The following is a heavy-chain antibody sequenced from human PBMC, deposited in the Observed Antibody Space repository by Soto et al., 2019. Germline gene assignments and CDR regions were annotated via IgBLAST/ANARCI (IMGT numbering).Heavy chain of an antibody. J-gene: IGHJ4*02. CDR2: IIPIFGTV. CDR3: ARVGGSFNKYCFDY. Sequence: SVKVSCKASGGTFSSYAISWVRQAPGQGLEWMGGIIPIFGTVNYAQKLQGRVTISADKSTSTAYMELGSLGSEDTAVYYCARVGGSFNKYCFDYWGQGTLVTAPQ. D-gene: IGHD2-15*01. CDR1: GGTFSSYA. V-gene: IGHV1-69*06.